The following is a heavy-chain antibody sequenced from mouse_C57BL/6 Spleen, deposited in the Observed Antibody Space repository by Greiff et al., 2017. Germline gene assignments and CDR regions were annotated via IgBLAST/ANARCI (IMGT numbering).Heavy chain of an antibody. CDR2: INYDGSST. CDR3: ARGPSYYSNWYFDV. CDR1: GFTFSDYY. V-gene: IGHV5-16*01. D-gene: IGHD2-5*01. Sequence: EVMLVESEGGLVQPGSSMKLSCTASGFTFSDYYMAWVRQVPEKGLEWVANINYDGSSTYYLDSLKSRFIISRDNAKNNLYLQMSSLKSEDTATYYCARGPSYYSNWYFDVWGTGTTVTVSS. J-gene: IGHJ1*03.